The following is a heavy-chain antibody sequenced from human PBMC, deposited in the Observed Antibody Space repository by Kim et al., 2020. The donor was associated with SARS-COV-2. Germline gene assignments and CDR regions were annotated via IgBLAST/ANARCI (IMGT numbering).Heavy chain of an antibody. CDR2: IGTAGDT. J-gene: IGHJ3*02. CDR3: ARGVYGDYGDAFDI. Sequence: GGSLRLSCAASGFTFSSYDMHWVCQATGKGLEWVSAIGTAGDTYYPGSVKGRFTISRENAKNSLYLQMNSLRAGDTAVYYCARGVYGDYGDAFDIWGQGTMVTVSS. V-gene: IGHV3-13*04. D-gene: IGHD4-17*01. CDR1: GFTFSSYD.